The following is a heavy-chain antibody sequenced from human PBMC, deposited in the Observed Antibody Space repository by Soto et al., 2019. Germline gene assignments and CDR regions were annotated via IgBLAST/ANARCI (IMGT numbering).Heavy chain of an antibody. CDR1: GFTFGDYA. J-gene: IGHJ4*02. Sequence: GESLKISCTASGFTFGDYAMSWVRQAPGKGLEWVGFIRSKAYGGTTEYAASVKGRFTISRDDSKSIAYLQMNSLKTEDTAVYYCTSGLALGGYFDYWGQGTLVTVSS. CDR3: TSGLALGGYFDY. V-gene: IGHV3-49*04. CDR2: IRSKAYGGTT. D-gene: IGHD2-15*01.